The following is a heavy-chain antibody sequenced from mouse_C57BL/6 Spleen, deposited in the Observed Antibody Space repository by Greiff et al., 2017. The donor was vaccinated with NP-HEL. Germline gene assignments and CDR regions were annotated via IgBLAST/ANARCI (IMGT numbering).Heavy chain of an antibody. J-gene: IGHJ2*01. D-gene: IGHD1-1*01. Sequence: QVHVKQPGTELVKPGASVKLSCKASGYTFTSYWMHWVKQRPGQGLEWIGNINPSNGGTNYNEKFKSKATLTVDKSSSTAYMQLSSLTSEDSAVYYCARAEGDYYGFDYWGQGTTLTVSS. CDR1: GYTFTSYW. V-gene: IGHV1-53*01. CDR2: INPSNGGT. CDR3: ARAEGDYYGFDY.